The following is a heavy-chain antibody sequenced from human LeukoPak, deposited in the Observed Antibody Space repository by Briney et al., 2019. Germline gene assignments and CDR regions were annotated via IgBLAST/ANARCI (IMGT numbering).Heavy chain of an antibody. J-gene: IGHJ4*02. CDR1: GYTLDDYA. V-gene: IGHV3-9*01. CDR3: AKGHTYGLGESYLDF. CDR2: ISRNSGSI. Sequence: PGGSLRLSCEASGYTLDDYAMHWVRQATGKGLEWVSAISRNSGSIGYADSVKGRLTISRDNGKNSLYLQMNSLRTEDTALYYCAKGHTYGLGESYLDFWGQGTLVSVSS. D-gene: IGHD5-18*01.